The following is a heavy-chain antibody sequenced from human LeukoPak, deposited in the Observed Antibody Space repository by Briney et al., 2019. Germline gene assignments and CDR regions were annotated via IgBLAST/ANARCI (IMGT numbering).Heavy chain of an antibody. J-gene: IGHJ4*02. Sequence: GGSLRLSCAASGFTFSSYEMNWVRQAPGKGLEWVSYISSSGSTIYYADSVKGRFTISRDNAKNSLYLQMNSLRAEDTAVYYCARVGNSVVVDYWGQGTLVTVSS. CDR2: ISSSGSTI. CDR1: GFTFSSYE. V-gene: IGHV3-48*03. CDR3: ARVGNSVVVDY. D-gene: IGHD2-15*01.